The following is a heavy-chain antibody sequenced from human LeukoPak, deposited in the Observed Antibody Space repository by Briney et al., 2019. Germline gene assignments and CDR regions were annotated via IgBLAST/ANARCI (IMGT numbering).Heavy chain of an antibody. CDR2: INHSGST. CDR3: ALHRLGMYYFDY. Sequence: SETLSLTCAVYGGSFSGYYWSWIRQPPGKGVEWIGEINHSGSTNYNPSLKSRVTISVDTSKNQFSLKLSSVTAADTAVYYCALHRLGMYYFDYWGQGTLVTVSS. V-gene: IGHV4-34*01. CDR1: GGSFSGYY. D-gene: IGHD7-27*01. J-gene: IGHJ4*02.